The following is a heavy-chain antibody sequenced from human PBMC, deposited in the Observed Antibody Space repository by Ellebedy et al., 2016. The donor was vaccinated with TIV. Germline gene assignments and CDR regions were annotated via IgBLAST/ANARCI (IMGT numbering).Heavy chain of an antibody. CDR2: IYYTGDT. J-gene: IGHJ3*02. V-gene: IGHV4-59*08. D-gene: IGHD3-10*01. CDR3: ARLARRSGPNAFEI. CDR1: GGSISNYF. Sequence: MPSETLSLTCSVSGGSISNYFWSWIRQPPGKRLEWIGYIYYTGDTNYSPSLKSRVTISVDTSKNQFSLKLRSVTAADSALYYCARLARRSGPNAFEIWGQGTTVTVSS.